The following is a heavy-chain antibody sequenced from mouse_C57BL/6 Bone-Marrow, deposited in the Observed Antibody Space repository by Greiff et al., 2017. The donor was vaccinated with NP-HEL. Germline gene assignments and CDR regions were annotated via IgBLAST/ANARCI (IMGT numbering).Heavy chain of an antibody. CDR3: ARSYYYGSSYGPYAMDY. V-gene: IGHV1-76*01. D-gene: IGHD1-1*01. Sequence: QVQLQQSGAELVRPGASVKLSCKASGYTFTDYYINWVKQRPGQGLEWIARIYPGSGNTYYNEKFKGKATLTAEKSSSTAYMQLSSLTSEDSAVYFGARSYYYGSSYGPYAMDYWGQGTSVTVSS. J-gene: IGHJ4*01. CDR2: IYPGSGNT. CDR1: GYTFTDYY.